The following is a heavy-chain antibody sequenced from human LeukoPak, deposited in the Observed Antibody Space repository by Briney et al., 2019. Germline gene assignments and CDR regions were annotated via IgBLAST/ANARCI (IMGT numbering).Heavy chain of an antibody. V-gene: IGHV1-69*05. Sequence: ASVKVSCKASGGTFSSYAISWVRQAPGQGLEWMGGIIPIFGTANYAQEFQGRVTITTDESTSTAYMELSSLRSEDTAVYYCARARQGLNDFDYWGQGTLVTVSS. CDR2: IIPIFGTA. CDR3: ARARQGLNDFDY. CDR1: GGTFSSYA. J-gene: IGHJ4*02.